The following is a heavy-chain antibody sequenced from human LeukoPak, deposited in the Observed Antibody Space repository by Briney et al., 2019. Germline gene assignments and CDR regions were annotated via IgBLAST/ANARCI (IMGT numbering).Heavy chain of an antibody. J-gene: IGHJ5*02. D-gene: IGHD6-6*01. CDR1: GFTFSSYG. Sequence: GGSLRLSCAASGFTFSSYGMHWVRQAPGKGLEWVSSISSSSTYIYYADSVRGRFTISRDNAKNSLFLQMNSLRAEDTAVYYCARVGGSSSRWFDPWGQGTLVTVSS. CDR2: ISSSSTYI. V-gene: IGHV3-21*01. CDR3: ARVGGSSSRWFDP.